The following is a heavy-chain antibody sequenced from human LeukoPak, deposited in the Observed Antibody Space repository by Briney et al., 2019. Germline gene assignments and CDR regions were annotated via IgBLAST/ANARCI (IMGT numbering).Heavy chain of an antibody. CDR2: ISYDGSNK. CDR3: ARDPRAMVEFDY. CDR1: GFTFSSYS. V-gene: IGHV3-30*03. D-gene: IGHD5-18*01. Sequence: GGSLRLSCAASGFTFSSYSMNWVRQAPGKGLEWVAVISYDGSNKYYADSVKGRFTISRDNSKNTLYLQMNSLRAEDTAVYYCARDPRAMVEFDYWGQGTLVTVSS. J-gene: IGHJ4*02.